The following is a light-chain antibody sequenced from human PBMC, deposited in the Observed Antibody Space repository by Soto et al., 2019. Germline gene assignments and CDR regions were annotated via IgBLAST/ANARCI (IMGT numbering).Light chain of an antibody. CDR1: SGHSDFA. Sequence: QLVLTQSPSASASLGASVKLTCTLSSGHSDFAIAWHQQQPEKGPRYLMKLDSDGSHSKGDGISDRFSGSSSGAERYLTISSLQSEDEADYYCQTWGSGIAVFGGGTKLTVL. CDR3: QTWGSGIAV. V-gene: IGLV4-69*01. J-gene: IGLJ2*01. CDR2: LDSDGSH.